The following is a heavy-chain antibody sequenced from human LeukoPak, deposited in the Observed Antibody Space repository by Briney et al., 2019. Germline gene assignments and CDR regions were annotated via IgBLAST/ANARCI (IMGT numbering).Heavy chain of an antibody. CDR1: GFTFSSYG. V-gene: IGHV3-15*01. J-gene: IGHJ4*02. D-gene: IGHD5-12*01. CDR3: TTGGYGGQFDY. Sequence: GSSLRLSCAASGFTFSSYGMHWVRQAPGKGLEWVGRIKSKTDGGTTDYAAPVKGRFTISRDDSKNTLYLQMNSLKTEDTAVYYCTTGGYGGQFDYWGQGTLVTVSS. CDR2: IKSKTDGGTT.